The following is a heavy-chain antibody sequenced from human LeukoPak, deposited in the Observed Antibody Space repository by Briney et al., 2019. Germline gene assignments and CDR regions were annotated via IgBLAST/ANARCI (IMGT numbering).Heavy chain of an antibody. CDR2: IRYDGSNK. J-gene: IGHJ4*02. D-gene: IGHD3-9*01. V-gene: IGHV3-30*02. CDR1: GFTFSSYG. Sequence: GGSLRLSCAASGFTFSSYGMHWVRQAPGKGLEWVAFIRYDGSNKYYADSVKGRFTISRDNSKNTLYLQMNSLRAEDTAVYYYAKVLTALTGYSYWGQGTLVTVSS. CDR3: AKVLTALTGYSY.